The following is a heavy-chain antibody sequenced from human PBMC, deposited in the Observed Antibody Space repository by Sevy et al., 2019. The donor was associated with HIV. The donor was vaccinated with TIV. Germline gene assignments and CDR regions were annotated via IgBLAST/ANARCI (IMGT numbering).Heavy chain of an antibody. CDR2: ISGSGGST. J-gene: IGHJ4*02. Sequence: GGSLRLSCAASGFTFSSYAMSWVRQAPGKGLEWVSAISGSGGSTYYADSVKGRFTISRDNSKNTLYLQMNSLRAEDTAVYYCARIYSSSSSYFDYWGQGTLVTVSS. CDR1: GFTFSSYA. CDR3: ARIYSSSSSYFDY. V-gene: IGHV3-23*01. D-gene: IGHD6-6*01.